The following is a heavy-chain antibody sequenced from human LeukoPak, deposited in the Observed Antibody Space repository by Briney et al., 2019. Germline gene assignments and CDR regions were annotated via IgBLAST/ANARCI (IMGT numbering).Heavy chain of an antibody. V-gene: IGHV3-21*05. CDR3: ARAPSRGYDSSGAVDY. D-gene: IGHD3-22*01. J-gene: IGHJ4*02. CDR2: ISSSSSYI. CDR1: GFTFSSYE. Sequence: GGSLRLSCAASGFTFSSYEMNWVRQAPGKGLEWVSYISSSSSYIYYADSVKGRFTISRDNAKNSLYLQMNSLRAEDTAVYYCARAPSRGYDSSGAVDYWGQGTLVTVSS.